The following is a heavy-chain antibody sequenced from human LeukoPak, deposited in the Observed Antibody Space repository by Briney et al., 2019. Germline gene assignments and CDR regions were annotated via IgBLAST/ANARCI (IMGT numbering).Heavy chain of an antibody. D-gene: IGHD6-6*01. V-gene: IGHV4-39*07. CDR2: INHSGST. CDR1: GGSISTNTYY. Sequence: SETLSLTCIVSGGSISTNTYYWSWIRQPPGKGLEWIGEINHSGSTNYNPSLKSRVTISVDTSKNQFSLKLSSVTAADTAVYYCARKSKSSSSANYWYFDLWGRGTLATVSS. J-gene: IGHJ2*01. CDR3: ARKSKSSSSANYWYFDL.